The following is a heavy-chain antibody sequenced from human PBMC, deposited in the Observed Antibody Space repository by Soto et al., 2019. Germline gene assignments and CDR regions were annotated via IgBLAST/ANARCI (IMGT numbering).Heavy chain of an antibody. CDR1: GFTFSSYA. CDR3: AKSGDILTGYYRPNNWFDP. V-gene: IGHV3-23*01. J-gene: IGHJ5*02. CDR2: ISGSGGST. D-gene: IGHD3-9*01. Sequence: EVQLLESGGGLVQPGGSLRLSCAASGFTFSSYAMSWVRQAPGKGLEWVSAISGSGGSTYYADSVKGRFTISRDNSKNTLYLQMISLRAEDTAVYYCAKSGDILTGYYRPNNWFDPWGQGTLVTVSS.